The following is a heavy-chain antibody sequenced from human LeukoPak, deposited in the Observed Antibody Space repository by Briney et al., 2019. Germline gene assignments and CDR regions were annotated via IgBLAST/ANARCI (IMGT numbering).Heavy chain of an antibody. CDR2: ISGSSSYI. V-gene: IGHV3-21*01. D-gene: IGHD3-3*01. CDR3: VRDRGDFWSGYYTD. Sequence: GGSLRLSCAASGFIFRTYSMNWVRQAPGKGLEWVSSISGSSSYIYYADSVKGRFTISRDNAKNSLYLQMNSVRADDTAVYYCVRDRGDFWSGYYTDWGQGTLVSVSS. CDR1: GFIFRTYS. J-gene: IGHJ4*02.